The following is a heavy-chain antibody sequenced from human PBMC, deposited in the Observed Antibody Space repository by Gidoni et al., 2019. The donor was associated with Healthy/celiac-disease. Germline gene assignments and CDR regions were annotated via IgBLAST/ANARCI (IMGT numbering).Heavy chain of an antibody. D-gene: IGHD3-22*01. CDR1: GGSFSGYY. V-gene: IGHV4-34*01. J-gene: IGHJ4*02. CDR3: ARGVAYYDSSLGF. Sequence: VQLQQLGAGLLKPSEPLSLPCAVSGGSFSGYYWSWIRQPPGKGLEWIGEINHSGSTNYNPSLKSRVTISVDTSKNQFSLKLSSVTAADTAVYYCARGVAYYDSSLGFWGQGTLVTVSS. CDR2: INHSGST.